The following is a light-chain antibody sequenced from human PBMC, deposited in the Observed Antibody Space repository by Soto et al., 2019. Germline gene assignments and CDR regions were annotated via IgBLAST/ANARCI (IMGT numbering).Light chain of an antibody. CDR1: QSVSSD. J-gene: IGKJ4*01. Sequence: EIVLTQSPATLSLSPGERATLSCRASQSVSSDLAWYQQKPGQAPRLPIYDASNRATGIPARFSGSGSGTDFTLTISSLEPEDFAVYYCQQRSNWPLTFGGGTKVEIK. V-gene: IGKV3-11*01. CDR2: DAS. CDR3: QQRSNWPLT.